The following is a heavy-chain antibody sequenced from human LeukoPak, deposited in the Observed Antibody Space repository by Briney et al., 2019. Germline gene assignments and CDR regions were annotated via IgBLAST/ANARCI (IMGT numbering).Heavy chain of an antibody. CDR3: AKDRGYCSSTSCYYYYYGMDV. V-gene: IGHV3-23*01. CDR1: GFTFSSYA. CDR2: ISGSCGST. J-gene: IGHJ6*02. D-gene: IGHD2-2*01. Sequence: GGSLRLSCAASGFTFSSYAMSWVRQAPGKGLEWVSAISGSCGSTYYADSVKGRFTISRDNSKNTLYLQMNSLRADDTAVYYCAKDRGYCSSTSCYYYYYGMDVWGQGTTVTVSS.